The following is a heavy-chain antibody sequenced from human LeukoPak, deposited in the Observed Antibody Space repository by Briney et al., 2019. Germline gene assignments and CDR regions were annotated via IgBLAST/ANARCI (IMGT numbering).Heavy chain of an antibody. V-gene: IGHV3-74*01. D-gene: IGHD3-3*01. J-gene: IGHJ3*02. CDR1: GFTFSSYW. CDR3: ARAVSYYDFWSGYPTDAFDI. CDR2: INTDGSST. Sequence: GGSLRLSCAASGFTFSSYWMHWVRQAPGKGLVWVSRINTDGSSTSYADSVKGRFTISRDNAKNTLYLQMNSLRAEDTAVYYCARAVSYYDFWSGYPTDAFDIWGQGTMVTVSS.